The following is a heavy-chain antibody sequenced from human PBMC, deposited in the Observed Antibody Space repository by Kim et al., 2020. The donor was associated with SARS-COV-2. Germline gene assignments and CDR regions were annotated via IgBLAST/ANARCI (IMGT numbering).Heavy chain of an antibody. Sequence: GGSLRLSCAASGLTISSYAMNWVRQPPGKGLEWVSTISCSGTTANYADAVRGRFTVSRDNSKNTVSLQMNSLRGEDSALYFCVKFPDWRGPSDISPWDY. V-gene: IGHV3-23*05. J-gene: IGHJ4*01. CDR1: GLTISSYA. CDR3: VKFPDWRGPSDISPWDY. D-gene: IGHD3-3*02. CDR2: ISCSGTTA.